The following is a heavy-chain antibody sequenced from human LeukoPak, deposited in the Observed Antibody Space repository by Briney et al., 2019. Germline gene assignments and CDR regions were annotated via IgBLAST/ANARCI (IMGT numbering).Heavy chain of an antibody. CDR3: ATDGYKSYLRSGYGMDV. CDR2: FDPEDGET. CDR1: GYTLTELS. J-gene: IGHJ6*02. Sequence: ASVKVSCKVSGYTLTELSMHWVRQAPGKGLEWMGGFDPEDGETIYAQKFQGRVTMTEDTSTDTAYTELSSLRSEDTAVYYCATDGYKSYLRSGYGMDVWGQGTTVTVSS. D-gene: IGHD1-14*01. V-gene: IGHV1-24*01.